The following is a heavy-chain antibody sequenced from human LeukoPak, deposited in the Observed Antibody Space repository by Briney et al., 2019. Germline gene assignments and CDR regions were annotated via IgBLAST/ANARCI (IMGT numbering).Heavy chain of an antibody. CDR3: AKDGGGNLYYMDV. J-gene: IGHJ6*03. CDR1: GFTFSSYG. Sequence: PGGTLRLSCAASGFTFSSYGMSWVRQAPGKGLEWVSAISGSGGSTYYADSVKGRFTISRDNSKNTLYLQMNSLRAEDTAVYYCAKDGGGNLYYMDVWGKGTTVTISS. CDR2: ISGSGGST. D-gene: IGHD4-23*01. V-gene: IGHV3-23*01.